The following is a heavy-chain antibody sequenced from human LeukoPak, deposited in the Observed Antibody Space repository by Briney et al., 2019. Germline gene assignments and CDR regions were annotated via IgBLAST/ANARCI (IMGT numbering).Heavy chain of an antibody. J-gene: IGHJ4*02. CDR3: ARYGGVWSNYFDH. D-gene: IGHD4/OR15-4a*01. CDR2: IYYSGTT. V-gene: IGHV4-39*01. CDR1: GYSTSSSSYY. Sequence: SETLSLTCTVSGYSTSSSSYYWGWIRQPPGKGLEWIGIIYYSGTTYYDPSLKSRVTISIDTSRNQFSLKLSSVSAADTAVYYCARYGGVWSNYFDHWGQGTLVTVSS.